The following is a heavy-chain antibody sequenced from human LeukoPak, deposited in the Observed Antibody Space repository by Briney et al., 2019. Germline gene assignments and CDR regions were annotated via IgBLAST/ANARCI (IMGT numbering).Heavy chain of an antibody. CDR2: INQSGSA. CDR1: GGPFSGYY. J-gene: IGHJ4*02. V-gene: IGHV4-34*01. CDR3: ARGYASGSYYLY. D-gene: IGHD3-10*01. Sequence: SETLSLTCAVYGGPFSGYYWSWIRQSPGKGLEGIAEINQSGSANYNPSLKSRVTILADTSKNQFSLKLTSVTAADTAVYYCARGYASGSYYLYWGQGTLVTVSS.